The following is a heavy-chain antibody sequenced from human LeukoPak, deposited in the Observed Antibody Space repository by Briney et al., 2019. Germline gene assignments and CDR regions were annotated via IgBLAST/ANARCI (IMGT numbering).Heavy chain of an antibody. J-gene: IGHJ4*02. CDR3: ARHQLVASYPFDY. D-gene: IGHD6-13*01. Sequence: GGSLRLSCAASGFTFSSWVRQAPGKGLEWVSTISGSGGSRSYADSVKGRFTISRDNSKNTLYLQMNSLRAEDTAVYYCARHQLVASYPFDYWGQGTLVTVSS. CDR1: GFTFSS. CDR2: ISGSGGSR. V-gene: IGHV3-23*01.